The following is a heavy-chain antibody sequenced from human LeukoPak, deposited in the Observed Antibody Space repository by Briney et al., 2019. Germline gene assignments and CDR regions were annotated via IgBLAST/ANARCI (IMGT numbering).Heavy chain of an antibody. D-gene: IGHD3-10*01. V-gene: IGHV3-30*04. CDR3: FIWFGELLYGY. CDR2: ISYDGSNK. J-gene: IGHJ4*02. Sequence: PGGSLRLSCAASGFTFSSYAMHWVRQAPGKGLEWVAVISYDGSNKYYADSVKGRFTISRDNAKNSLYLQMNSLRAEDTAVYYCFIWFGELLYGYWGQGTLVTVSS. CDR1: GFTFSSYA.